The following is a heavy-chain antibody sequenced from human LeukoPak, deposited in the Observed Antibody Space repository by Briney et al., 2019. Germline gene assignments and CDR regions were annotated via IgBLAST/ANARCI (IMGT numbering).Heavy chain of an antibody. CDR2: ITLNSGAT. D-gene: IGHD3-3*01. J-gene: IGHJ3*02. Sequence: ASVKVSCKASGYTFTGYYMHWVPQAPGQGLEWMGWITLNSGATNYAQKFQGRVTMTRDTSISTAYLELSRLRSDDTAVYYCARANFPLDAFDIWGQGTMVTVSS. V-gene: IGHV1-2*02. CDR1: GYTFTGYY. CDR3: ARANFPLDAFDI.